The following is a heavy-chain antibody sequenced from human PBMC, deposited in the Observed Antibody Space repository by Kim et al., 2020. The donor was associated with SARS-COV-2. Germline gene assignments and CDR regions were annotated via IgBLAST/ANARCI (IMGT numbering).Heavy chain of an antibody. CDR3: ARDNTMIVEGIDP. Sequence: KDNPSLTSRVTISVDTSKNQFSLNLSSLTAADTAIYYCARDNTMIVEGIDPWGQGTLVTVSS. D-gene: IGHD3-22*01. J-gene: IGHJ5*02. V-gene: IGHV4-59*01.